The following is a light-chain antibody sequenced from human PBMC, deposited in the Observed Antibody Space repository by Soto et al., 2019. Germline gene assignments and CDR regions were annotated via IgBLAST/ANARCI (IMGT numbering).Light chain of an antibody. CDR1: SGSVSTSDY. Sequence: QTVVTQEPSFSVSPGRTVTLTCGLSSGSVSTSDYPSWYQQTPGQAPRTLIYSTNTRSSGVPERFSGSILGNKAALSITGAQADDESDYYWVLYMGSGIWVFGGGTKLTVL. CDR2: STN. CDR3: VLYMGSGIWV. J-gene: IGLJ3*02. V-gene: IGLV8-61*01.